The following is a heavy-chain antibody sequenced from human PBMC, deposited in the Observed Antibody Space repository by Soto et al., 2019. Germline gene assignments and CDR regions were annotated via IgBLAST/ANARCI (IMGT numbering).Heavy chain of an antibody. V-gene: IGHV4-59*01. CDR1: GGSISSYY. J-gene: IGHJ6*03. CDR3: ARGTPERYYYYYMDV. Sequence: PSETLSLTCTVSGGSISSYYWSWIRQPPGKGLEWIGYIYYSGSTNYNPSLKSRVTISVDTSKNHFSLKLSSVTAADTAVYYCARGTPERYYYYYMDVWGKGTTVTVSS. CDR2: IYYSGST. D-gene: IGHD1-7*01.